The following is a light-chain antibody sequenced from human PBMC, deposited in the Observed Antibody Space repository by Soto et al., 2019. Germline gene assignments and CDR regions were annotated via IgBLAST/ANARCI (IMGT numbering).Light chain of an antibody. J-gene: IGKJ1*01. CDR3: QQYNSSPQT. Sequence: EIVLTQSPGTLSLSSGERATLSYRASQSVSSSYLAWYQQKPGQAPRLLIYGASSRATGIPDRFSGSGSGTDFTLTISRLEPEDFAVYYCQQYNSSPQTFGQGTKVDNK. V-gene: IGKV3-20*01. CDR2: GAS. CDR1: QSVSSSY.